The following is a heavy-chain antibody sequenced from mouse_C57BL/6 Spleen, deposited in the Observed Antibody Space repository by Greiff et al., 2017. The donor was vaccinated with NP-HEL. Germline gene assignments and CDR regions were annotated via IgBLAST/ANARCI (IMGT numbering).Heavy chain of an antibody. V-gene: IGHV10-3*01. CDR1: GFTFNTYA. J-gene: IGHJ4*01. D-gene: IGHD1-1*01. CDR2: IRSKSSNYAT. CDR3: VRDEGNYYGDTMDY. Sequence: EVQLVESGGGLVQPKGSLKLSCAASGFTFNTYAMHWVRQAPGKGLEWVARIRSKSSNYATYYADSVKDRFTISRDDSQSMLYLQMNNRKTEDKDMYYCVRDEGNYYGDTMDYWGQGTSVTVSS.